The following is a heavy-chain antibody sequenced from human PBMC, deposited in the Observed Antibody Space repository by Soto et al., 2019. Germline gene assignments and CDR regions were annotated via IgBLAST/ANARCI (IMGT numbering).Heavy chain of an antibody. D-gene: IGHD2-2*01. CDR2: IYYSGST. J-gene: IGHJ4*02. Sequence: SETLSLTCTVSGGSISSYYWSWIRQPPGKGLEWIGYIYYSGSTNYNPSLKSRVTISVDTSKNQFSLKLSSVTAADTAVYYCARDLGLVGIPAAKGYFDYWGQGTLVTVSS. CDR1: GGSISSYY. CDR3: ARDLGLVGIPAAKGYFDY. V-gene: IGHV4-59*01.